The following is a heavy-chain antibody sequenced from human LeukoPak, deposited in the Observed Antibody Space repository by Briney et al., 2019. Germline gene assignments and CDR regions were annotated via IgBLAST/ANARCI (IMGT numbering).Heavy chain of an antibody. D-gene: IGHD3-10*01. CDR1: GFTFSSYW. Sequence: GRSLRLSCAASGFTFSSYWMSGVRQAPRKGLEWVANIKQDGSEKYYVDSVKGRFTISRDNAKNSLYLQMNSLRAEDTAVYYCARNVLLWFGELDYWGQGTLVTVSS. J-gene: IGHJ4*02. CDR3: ARNVLLWFGELDY. CDR2: IKQDGSEK. V-gene: IGHV3-7*01.